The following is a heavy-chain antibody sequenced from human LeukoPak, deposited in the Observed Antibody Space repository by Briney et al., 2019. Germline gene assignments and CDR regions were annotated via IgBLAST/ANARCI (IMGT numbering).Heavy chain of an antibody. J-gene: IGHJ4*02. CDR3: AASATIFGVVIGLDY. D-gene: IGHD3-3*01. CDR2: INPSSGGT. CDR1: GYTFTGYY. Sequence: ASVKVSCKASGYTFTGYYMHWVRQAPGQGLEWMGWINPSSGGTNYAQKLQGRVTMTTDTSTSTAYMELRSLRSDDTAVYYCAASATIFGVVIGLDYWGQGTLVTVSS. V-gene: IGHV1-2*02.